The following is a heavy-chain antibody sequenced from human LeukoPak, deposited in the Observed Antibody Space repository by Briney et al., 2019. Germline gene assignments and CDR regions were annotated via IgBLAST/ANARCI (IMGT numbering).Heavy chain of an antibody. CDR1: GFTFSSYG. J-gene: IGHJ4*02. CDR3: AKDRVVVTAVDYFDY. V-gene: IGHV3-30*18. Sequence: PGRSLRLSCAASGFTFSSYGMHWVRQAPGKGLEWVAVISYDGSDKYYADSVKGRFTISRDNSKNTLYLQMNSLRAEDTAVYYCAKDRVVVTAVDYFDYWGQGTLVTVSS. CDR2: ISYDGSDK. D-gene: IGHD2-21*02.